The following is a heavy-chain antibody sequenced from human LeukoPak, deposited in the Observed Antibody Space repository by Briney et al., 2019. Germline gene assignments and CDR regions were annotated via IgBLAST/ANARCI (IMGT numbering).Heavy chain of an antibody. CDR1: GFTFSSYA. CDR3: AKARRVATTIPRVVFDY. J-gene: IGHJ4*02. V-gene: IGHV3-23*01. Sequence: GGSLRLSCAASGFTFSSYAMSWVRQAPGKGLVWVSAISGSGGSTYYADSVKGRFTISRDNSKNTLYLQMNSLRAEDTAVYYCAKARRVATTIPRVVFDYRGQGTLVTVSS. CDR2: ISGSGGST. D-gene: IGHD5-12*01.